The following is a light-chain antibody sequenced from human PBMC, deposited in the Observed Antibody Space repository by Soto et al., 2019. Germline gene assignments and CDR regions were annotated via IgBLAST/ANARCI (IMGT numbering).Light chain of an antibody. J-gene: IGKJ3*01. CDR2: GAS. Sequence: DIQLTQSPSFLSASVGDRVTITCRASQDIRSYLAWYQQKPGKAPKLLIYGASTLQSGVQSRFSGSGSGTEFSLIISTLQPEDFATYYCQQLNTYPPFTFGPGTKVDIK. CDR1: QDIRSY. CDR3: QQLNTYPPFT. V-gene: IGKV1-9*01.